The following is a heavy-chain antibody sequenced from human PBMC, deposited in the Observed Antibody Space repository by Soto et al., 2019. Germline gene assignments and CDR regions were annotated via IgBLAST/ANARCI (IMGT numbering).Heavy chain of an antibody. Sequence: ASVKVSCKASGYTFTSYDINWVRQATGQGLEWMGWMNPNSGNTGYAQKFKGRVTMTRNTSISTAYMELSSLRSEDTAVYYCARQAKIGDRSQFYFDSWGQGTLVTVSS. V-gene: IGHV1-8*01. J-gene: IGHJ4*02. D-gene: IGHD3-16*01. CDR3: ARQAKIGDRSQFYFDS. CDR2: MNPNSGNT. CDR1: GYTFTSYD.